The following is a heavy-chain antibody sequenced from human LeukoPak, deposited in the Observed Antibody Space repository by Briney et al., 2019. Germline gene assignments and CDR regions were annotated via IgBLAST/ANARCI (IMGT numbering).Heavy chain of an antibody. CDR1: GFTFSDYY. J-gene: IGHJ3*02. V-gene: IGHV3-11*01. CDR2: ISSSGSTI. CDR3: ARVIYYDSVAVHAFDI. Sequence: GGSLRLSCAASGFTFSDYYMSWIRQAPGKGLEWVSYISSSGSTIYYADSVKGRFTISRDNAKNSLYLQMNSLRAEDTAVYYCARVIYYDSVAVHAFDIWGQGTMVTVSS. D-gene: IGHD3-10*01.